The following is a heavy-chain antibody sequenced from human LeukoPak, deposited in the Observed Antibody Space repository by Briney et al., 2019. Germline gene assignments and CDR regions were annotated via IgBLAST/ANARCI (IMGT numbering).Heavy chain of an antibody. CDR3: ARGSPYGTFDS. V-gene: IGHV4-4*07. J-gene: IGHJ4*02. CDR1: GDSISNYY. Sequence: SETLSLTCTVSGDSISNYYWSWIRQPAGKRLEWIGRIYTSGSTNYNPSLKSRVTMSVDTSKNQFSLKLRSVTAADTAVYFCARGSPYGTFDSWGQGTLVTVSS. CDR2: IYTSGST. D-gene: IGHD3-10*01.